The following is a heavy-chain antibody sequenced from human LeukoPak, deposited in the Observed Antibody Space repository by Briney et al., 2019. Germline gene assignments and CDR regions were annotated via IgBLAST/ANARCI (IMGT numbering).Heavy chain of an antibody. CDR3: ARRDRSWYSFDY. CDR1: VFTLSQYS. CDR2: ISSSSSTI. D-gene: IGHD6-13*01. Sequence: AVRLSCPACVFTLSQYSMNCVGQAPGKGREGVSYISSSSSTICYADSVKDRFTISRDNAKTSLYLQMNSLRDEDTAVYYCARRDRSWYSFDYWGQGTLVTVSS. V-gene: IGHV3-48*02. J-gene: IGHJ4*02.